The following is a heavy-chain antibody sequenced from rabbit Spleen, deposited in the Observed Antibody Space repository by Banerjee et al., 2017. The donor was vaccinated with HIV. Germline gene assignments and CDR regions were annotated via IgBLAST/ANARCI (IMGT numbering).Heavy chain of an antibody. D-gene: IGHD4-1*01. Sequence: QEQLEESGGDLVKPEGSLTLTCTASGVSFSTNHYMCWVRQAPGKGLEWIACIDSGATGNTYYASWAKGRFTCSKTSSTTVTLQMTSLTAADTATYFCARETSSGWGIVSFYFTLWGPGTLVTVS. J-gene: IGHJ4*01. CDR1: GVSFSTNHY. CDR2: IDSGATGNT. V-gene: IGHV1S45*01. CDR3: ARETSSGWGIVSFYFTL.